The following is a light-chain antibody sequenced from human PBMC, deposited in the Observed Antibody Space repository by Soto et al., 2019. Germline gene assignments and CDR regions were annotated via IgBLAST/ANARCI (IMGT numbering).Light chain of an antibody. CDR2: SAS. CDR1: LSVSSH. V-gene: IGKV3-15*01. Sequence: EIVMTQSPATLSVSPGERATLSCRASLSVSSHLAWYQQKPGQAPMLLIYSASTRATGVPDRFSGGGSGTEFTLTISGLQSEDFAVYYCQQYNTWLRTFGQGTKVESK. CDR3: QQYNTWLRT. J-gene: IGKJ1*01.